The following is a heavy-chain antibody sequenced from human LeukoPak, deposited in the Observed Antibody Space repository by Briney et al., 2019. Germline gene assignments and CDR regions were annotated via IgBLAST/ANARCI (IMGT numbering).Heavy chain of an antibody. CDR1: GFTFSSYG. V-gene: IGHV3-33*06. CDR3: AKDGHSSAYYFDY. CDR2: IWYDGSNK. Sequence: GWSLRLSCAASGFTFSSYGMHWVRQAPGKGLEWVAVIWYDGSNKYYADSVKGRFTISRDNSKNTLYLQMNSLRAEDTAVYYCAKDGHSSAYYFDYWGQGTLVTVSS. J-gene: IGHJ4*02. D-gene: IGHD3-22*01.